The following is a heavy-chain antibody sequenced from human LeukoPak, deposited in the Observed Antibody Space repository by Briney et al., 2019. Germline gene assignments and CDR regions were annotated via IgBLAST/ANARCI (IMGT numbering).Heavy chain of an antibody. J-gene: IGHJ4*02. CDR3: ARQAGAGLDF. Sequence: SETLSLTCTASGDSISSGDYHWGWIRQPPGKGLEWIGTIYYSGGAYYNPSLKSRVTISLDTSKNQFSLKLTSVTAADTAVYYCARQAGAGLDFWGRGTLVTVSS. D-gene: IGHD6-13*01. V-gene: IGHV4-39*01. CDR1: GDSISSGDYH. CDR2: IYYSGGA.